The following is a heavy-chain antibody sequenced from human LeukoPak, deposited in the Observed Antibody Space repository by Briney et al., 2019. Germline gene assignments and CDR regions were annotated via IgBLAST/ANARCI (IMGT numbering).Heavy chain of an antibody. CDR2: ISGSGGSA. Sequence: PGGSLRLSCAASGFTFSNYAMSWVRQAPGKGLEWVSAISGSGGSAYYADSVKGRFTISRDNSKNTLYLQMNSLRAEDTAVYYCAKDSYGFFVGRFDPWGQGTLVTVSS. J-gene: IGHJ5*02. D-gene: IGHD3-3*01. CDR1: GFTFSNYA. CDR3: AKDSYGFFVGRFDP. V-gene: IGHV3-23*01.